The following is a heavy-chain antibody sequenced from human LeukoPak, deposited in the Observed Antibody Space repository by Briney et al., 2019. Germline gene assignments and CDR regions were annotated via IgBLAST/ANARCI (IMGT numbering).Heavy chain of an antibody. Sequence: PGGSLRLSCAASGFTFSSYAMHWVRQAPGKGLEWVAVISYDGSNKYYADSVKGRFTISRDNSKNTLYLQMNSLRAEDTAVYYCAKDPQLWQYGPGAYDYWGQGTLVTVSS. D-gene: IGHD5-18*01. CDR1: GFTFSSYA. CDR3: AKDPQLWQYGPGAYDY. CDR2: ISYDGSNK. J-gene: IGHJ4*02. V-gene: IGHV3-30*04.